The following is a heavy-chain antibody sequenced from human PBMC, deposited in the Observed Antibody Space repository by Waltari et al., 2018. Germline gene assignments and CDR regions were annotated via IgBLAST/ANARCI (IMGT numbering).Heavy chain of an antibody. V-gene: IGHV4-61*02. J-gene: IGHJ6*02. CDR3: ARARNYDFWSGYYSRYGMDV. CDR2: IYTSGST. D-gene: IGHD3-3*01. Sequence: QVQLQESGPGLVKPSQTLSLTCTVSGGSISSGSYYWSWIRQPAGKGLEWIGRIYTSGSTNYNPSLKSRVTISVDTSKNQFSLKLSSVTAADTAVYYCARARNYDFWSGYYSRYGMDVWGQGTTVTVSS. CDR1: GGSISSGSYY.